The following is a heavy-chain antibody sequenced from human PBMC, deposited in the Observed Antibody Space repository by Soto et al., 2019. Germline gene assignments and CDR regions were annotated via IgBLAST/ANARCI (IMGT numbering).Heavy chain of an antibody. D-gene: IGHD2-8*02. Sequence: GGSLRLSCAASGFTFSSYAMSWVRQAPGKGLEWVSAISGSGGSTYYADSVKGRFTISRDNSKNTLYLQMNSLTAEDTATYYCTKDWTGNTCPCMDVWGQGTTVTVSS. V-gene: IGHV3-23*01. CDR2: ISGSGGST. J-gene: IGHJ6*02. CDR1: GFTFSSYA. CDR3: TKDWTGNTCPCMDV.